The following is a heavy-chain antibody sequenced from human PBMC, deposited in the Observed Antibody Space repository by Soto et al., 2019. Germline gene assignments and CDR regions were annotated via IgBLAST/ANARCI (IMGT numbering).Heavy chain of an antibody. J-gene: IGHJ5*02. CDR2: MNPNSGNT. V-gene: IGHV1-8*01. CDR1: GYTFTIYD. D-gene: IGHD2-15*01. Sequence: ASVKVSCKASGYTFTIYDINWVLQATGQGLEWMGWMNPNSGNTGYAQKFQGRVTMTRNTSISTAYMELSSLRSEDTAVYYCARVSAGVVVAAKRNNWFDPWGKGTLVTVSS. CDR3: ARVSAGVVVAAKRNNWFDP.